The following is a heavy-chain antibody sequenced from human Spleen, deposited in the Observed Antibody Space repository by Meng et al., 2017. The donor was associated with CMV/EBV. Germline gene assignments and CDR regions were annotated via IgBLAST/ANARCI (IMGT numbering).Heavy chain of an antibody. D-gene: IGHD2-15*01. J-gene: IGHJ4*02. CDR1: GFPFRNYG. Sequence: GESLKISCAASGFPFRNYGMHWVRQAPGKGLEWVSFIQDDGSNTNYIDSVKGRFTISRDNSKNTVYLQMDSLKTEDTAVYYCAKTGWTSATPTDWGQGTLVTVSS. V-gene: IGHV3-30*02. CDR2: IQDDGSNT. CDR3: AKTGWTSATPTD.